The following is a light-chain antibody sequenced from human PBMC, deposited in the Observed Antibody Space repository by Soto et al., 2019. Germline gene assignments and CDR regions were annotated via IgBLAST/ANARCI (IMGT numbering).Light chain of an antibody. CDR3: QQSYSTPV. V-gene: IGKV1-39*01. CDR1: QSISSY. J-gene: IGKJ2*01. CDR2: AAS. Sequence: DIQMTQSPSSLSASVGDRVTITCRASQSISSYLNWYQQKPGKAPKLLIYAASSLHSGVPSRFSGSGSGTAFTLTISSLQPEDFATYYCQQSYSTPVLGKGTKLEIK.